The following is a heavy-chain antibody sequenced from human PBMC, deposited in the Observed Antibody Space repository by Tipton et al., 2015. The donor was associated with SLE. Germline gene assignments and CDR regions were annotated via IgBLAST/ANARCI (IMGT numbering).Heavy chain of an antibody. CDR3: ARPFYYYDSSGLSGAFDI. D-gene: IGHD3-22*01. CDR1: GGSFTYYY. J-gene: IGHJ3*02. V-gene: IGHV4-34*01. Sequence: TLSLTCSVYGGSFTYYYWSWIRQSPGKGLEWIGEINHSGSSNYNPSLKSRVTISVDTSKNQFSLKLSSVTAADTAVYYCARPFYYYDSSGLSGAFDIWGQGTMVTVSS. CDR2: INHSGSS.